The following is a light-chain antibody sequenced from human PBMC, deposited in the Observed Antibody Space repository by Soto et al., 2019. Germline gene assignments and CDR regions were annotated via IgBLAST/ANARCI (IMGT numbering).Light chain of an antibody. CDR1: QSINIW. J-gene: IGKJ1*01. Sequence: DIEMTQYPSPLSASVGDRVTITCRASQSINIWLAWYQQKAGKAPKLLIYKASTLESGVPSRFSGSGSGTEFTLTICSLQPDDFIPYCSLEYTSFSRTFAHVAKVDI. V-gene: IGKV1-5*03. CDR2: KAS. CDR3: LEYTSFSRT.